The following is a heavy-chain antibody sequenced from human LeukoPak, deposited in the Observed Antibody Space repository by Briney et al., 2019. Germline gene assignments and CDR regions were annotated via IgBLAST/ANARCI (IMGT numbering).Heavy chain of an antibody. Sequence: ASVKVSCKSSGITITDYFIHWVRQAPGQGLDWMGWINPHNGGTNYAQKLQGRVTMTRDTSINTVYMELTRLTSDDTAIFYCAGHSSSSDGWFDPWGQGTLVTVSS. CDR3: AGHSSSSDGWFDP. D-gene: IGHD6-6*01. V-gene: IGHV1-2*02. CDR2: INPHNGGT. CDR1: GITITDYF. J-gene: IGHJ5*02.